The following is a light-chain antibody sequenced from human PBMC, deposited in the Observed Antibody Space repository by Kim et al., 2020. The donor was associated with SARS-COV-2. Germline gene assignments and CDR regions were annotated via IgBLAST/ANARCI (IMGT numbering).Light chain of an antibody. V-gene: IGLV2-14*03. CDR1: SSDIGGHNF. Sequence: GQSITISCTGTSSDIGGHNFVYWYQQHPGNAPKLIIYDVSDRPSGVSNRFSGSKSGNTASLAISGLQAEDEAAYYCSSYTDSDTVIFGGGTQLTVL. J-gene: IGLJ2*01. CDR2: DVS. CDR3: SSYTDSDTVI.